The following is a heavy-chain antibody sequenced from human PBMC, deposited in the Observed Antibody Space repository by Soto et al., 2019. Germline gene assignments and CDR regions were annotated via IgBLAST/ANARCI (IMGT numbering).Heavy chain of an antibody. J-gene: IGHJ3*02. D-gene: IGHD6-13*01. CDR2: INYSGST. Sequence: SETLSLTCAVYGGSFSGYYWSWIRQPPGKGLEWIGEINYSGSTYYNPSLKSRVTISVDTSKNQFSLKLSSVTAADTAVYYCARLGGYSSSWPRGHAFDIWGQGTMVTVSS. V-gene: IGHV4-34*01. CDR3: ARLGGYSSSWPRGHAFDI. CDR1: GGSFSGYY.